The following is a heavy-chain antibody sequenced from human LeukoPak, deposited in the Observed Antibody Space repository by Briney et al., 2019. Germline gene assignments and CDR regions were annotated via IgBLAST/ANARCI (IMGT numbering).Heavy chain of an antibody. Sequence: GGSLRLSCAASGFTFSDFYMSWIRQAPGKGLEWVSYISSSGSTIYYADSVKGRFTISRDNAKNSLYLQMNSLRAEDTAVYYCARGGARYDFWSGYLNFDYWGQGTLVTVSS. CDR2: ISSSGSTI. CDR3: ARGGARYDFWSGYLNFDY. D-gene: IGHD3-3*01. V-gene: IGHV3-11*01. J-gene: IGHJ4*02. CDR1: GFTFSDFY.